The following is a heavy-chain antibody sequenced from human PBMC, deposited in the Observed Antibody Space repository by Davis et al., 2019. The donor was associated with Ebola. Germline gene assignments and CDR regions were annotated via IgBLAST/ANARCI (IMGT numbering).Heavy chain of an antibody. CDR1: GGTYA. Sequence: SVKVSCKASGGTYAISWVRQAPGQGLQWMGGIIPLLNAANYAQSFQDRLTITADKSTNTSYMELSGLTSEDTALYYCARDNPHYSGSYYAFDIWGQGTMVTVSS. V-gene: IGHV1-69*10. D-gene: IGHD1-26*01. J-gene: IGHJ3*02. CDR3: ARDNPHYSGSYYAFDI. CDR2: IIPLLNAA.